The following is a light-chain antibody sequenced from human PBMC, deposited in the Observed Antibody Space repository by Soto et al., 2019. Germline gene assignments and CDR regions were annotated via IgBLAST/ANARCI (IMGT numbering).Light chain of an antibody. Sequence: DIQMTQSPSTLSASVGDRVTITCRASQSISSWLAWYQQRPREAPKLLIYGASSLESGVPSRFSGSGSGTEFTLTISSLQPTDLATYYCHQYATSSPTFGQGTKLEI. CDR2: GAS. V-gene: IGKV1-5*01. CDR1: QSISSW. CDR3: HQYATSSPT. J-gene: IGKJ2*01.